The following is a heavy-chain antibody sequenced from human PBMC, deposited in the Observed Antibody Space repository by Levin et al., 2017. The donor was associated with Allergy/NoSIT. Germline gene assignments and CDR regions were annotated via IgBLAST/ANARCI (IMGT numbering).Heavy chain of an antibody. J-gene: IGHJ4*02. CDR1: GYSFTSYW. D-gene: IGHD3-10*01. CDR2: IYPGDSDT. CDR3: ASGIDDGEFKDPLIDY. V-gene: IGHV5-51*01. Sequence: GESLKISCKGSGYSFTSYWIGWVRQMPGKGLEWMGIIYPGDSDTRYSPSFQGQVTISADKSISTAYLQWSSLKASDTAMYYCASGIDDGEFKDPLIDYWGQGTLVTVSS.